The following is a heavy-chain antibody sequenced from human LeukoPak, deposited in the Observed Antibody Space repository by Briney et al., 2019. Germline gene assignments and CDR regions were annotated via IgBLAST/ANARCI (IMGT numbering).Heavy chain of an antibody. CDR1: GFTFINYG. D-gene: IGHD2-21*01. CDR3: ARDPVAAGFDRWFDP. CDR2: ISSSDNSI. V-gene: IGHV3-48*03. Sequence: PGGSLRLSCAASGFTFINYGLSWVRQAPGKGLEWVSYISSSDNSIYYADSVKGRFTISGDNAKNSLYLQMNSLRAEDTAVYYCARDPVAAGFDRWFDPWGQGTLVTVSS. J-gene: IGHJ5*02.